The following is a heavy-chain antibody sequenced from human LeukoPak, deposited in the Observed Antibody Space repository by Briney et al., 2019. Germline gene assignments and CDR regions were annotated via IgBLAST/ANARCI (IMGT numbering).Heavy chain of an antibody. CDR2: IYSGGST. J-gene: IGHJ4*02. D-gene: IGHD3-16*02. CDR1: GFTVSSNY. Sequence: PGGSLRLSCAASGFTVSSNYMSWVRQAPGKGLEWVSVIYSGGSTYYADSVKGRFTISRDNSKNTLYLQMNSLRAEDTAVYYCARGTRVWGSYRYKGVGLDYWGQGTLVTVSS. V-gene: IGHV3-53*01. CDR3: ARGTRVWGSYRYKGVGLDY.